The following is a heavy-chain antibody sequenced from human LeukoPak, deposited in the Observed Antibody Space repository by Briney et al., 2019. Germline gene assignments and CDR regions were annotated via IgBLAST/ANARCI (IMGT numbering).Heavy chain of an antibody. CDR2: IKQDGSEN. V-gene: IGHV3-7*01. Sequence: GGSLRLSCAASGFTLGGYWMSWVRQAPGKGLEWVANIKQDGSENYYVDSVKGRFTISRDNAKNSLYLQMNSLRAEDTAVYYCARNTRLGGYDCWGQGTLVTVSS. J-gene: IGHJ4*02. CDR1: GFTLGGYW. D-gene: IGHD5-12*01. CDR3: ARNTRLGGYDC.